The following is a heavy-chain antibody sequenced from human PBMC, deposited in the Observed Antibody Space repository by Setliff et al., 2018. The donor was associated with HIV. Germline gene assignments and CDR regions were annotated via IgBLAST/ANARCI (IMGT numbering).Heavy chain of an antibody. J-gene: IGHJ1*01. D-gene: IGHD3-22*01. CDR2: IYHSGST. Sequence: LSLTCAVSAYSISSGYYWGWIRQPPGKGLEWIGSIYHSGSTYYNPSLMSRVTISVDTSKNQFPLKLRSVTAADTAVYYCARQWRDQYNSGVSTEYFQHWGLGTLVTVSS. V-gene: IGHV4-38-2*01. CDR3: ARQWRDQYNSGVSTEYFQH. CDR1: AYSISSGYY.